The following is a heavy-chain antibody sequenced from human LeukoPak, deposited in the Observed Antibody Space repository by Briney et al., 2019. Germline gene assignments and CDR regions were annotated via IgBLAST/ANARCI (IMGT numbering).Heavy chain of an antibody. D-gene: IGHD4-23*01. V-gene: IGHV3-7*01. J-gene: IGHJ2*01. CDR3: AKDTTVANPDWYFDL. CDR1: GFTFSSYW. Sequence: PGGSLRLSCAASGFTFSSYWMSWVRQAPGKGLEWVANIKEDGSNKYYADSVKGRFTISRDNSKNTLYLQMNSLRAEDTAVYYCAKDTTVANPDWYFDLWGRGTLVTVSS. CDR2: IKEDGSNK.